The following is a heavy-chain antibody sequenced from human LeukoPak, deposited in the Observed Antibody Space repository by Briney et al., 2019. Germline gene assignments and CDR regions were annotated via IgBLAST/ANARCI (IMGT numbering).Heavy chain of an antibody. D-gene: IGHD4-17*01. Sequence: SQTLSITCTVSGGSVSSGDYYWSWIRQPPGKGLEWIGTVYHSGETYYNPSLKSRVTISVDTSKNQFCLKLSSVTAADTAVYYCARLPDYGAYGDFDLWGRGTLVTVSS. CDR1: GGSVSSGDYY. V-gene: IGHV4-30-2*01. CDR2: VYHSGET. J-gene: IGHJ2*01. CDR3: ARLPDYGAYGDFDL.